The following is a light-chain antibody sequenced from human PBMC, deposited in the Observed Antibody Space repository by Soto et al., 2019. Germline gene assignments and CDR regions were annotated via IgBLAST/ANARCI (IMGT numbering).Light chain of an antibody. CDR2: AAS. V-gene: IGKV1-16*02. CDR3: QQYNTYPFT. Sequence: DIQMSQSPSSLSASVGDRVTITCRASQGIRNYLAWFQQKPGKAPESLIYAASSLQSGVPSKFSGSGFGTNFTLTISSLQPEDFATYYCQQYNTYPFTFGPGTKVDIK. J-gene: IGKJ3*01. CDR1: QGIRNY.